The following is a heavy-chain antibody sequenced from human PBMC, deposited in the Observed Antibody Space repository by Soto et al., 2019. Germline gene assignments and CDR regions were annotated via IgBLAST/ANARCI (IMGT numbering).Heavy chain of an antibody. J-gene: IGHJ4*02. Sequence: EVKLVQSGAEVKKPGATVKISCKVFGYRFTDSYIHWIKQAPGKGLEWMGLVDPQNNNTDYGMTFQGRLTLTADTSTDTAFMERRNLRSEDTAAYYCTGDILGTHMSSLDFWGQGALVTVSS. CDR1: GYRFTDSY. D-gene: IGHD3-3*02. V-gene: IGHV1-69-2*01. CDR3: TGDILGTHMSSLDF. CDR2: VDPQNNNT.